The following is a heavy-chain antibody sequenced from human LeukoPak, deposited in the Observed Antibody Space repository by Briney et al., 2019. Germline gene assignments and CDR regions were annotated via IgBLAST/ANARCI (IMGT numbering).Heavy chain of an antibody. CDR1: GGSISSYY. J-gene: IGHJ4*02. Sequence: PSETLSLTCTVSGGSISSYYWSWIRQPPGKGLEWIGYIYYSGSTNYNPSLKSRVTISVDTSKNQFSLKLSSVTAADTAVYYCERLAVGAGIDYWGQGTLVTVSS. V-gene: IGHV4-59*08. CDR2: IYYSGST. CDR3: ERLAVGAGIDY. D-gene: IGHD1-26*01.